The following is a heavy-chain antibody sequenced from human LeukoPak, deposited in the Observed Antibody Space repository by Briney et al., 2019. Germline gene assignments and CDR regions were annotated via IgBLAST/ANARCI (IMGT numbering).Heavy chain of an antibody. V-gene: IGHV3-30*03. CDR1: GFIFSRHG. CDR3: ARAVYGVQACFDF. CDR2: ISYDGSIK. Sequence: GGSLRLSCAASGFIFSRHGMHWVRQAPGKGLEWVAVISYDGSIKYYADSVKGRFTISRDNSKNTLYLQMNSLRVEDTAVYYCARAVYGVQACFDFWGQGTLVTVSS. J-gene: IGHJ4*02. D-gene: IGHD4-17*01.